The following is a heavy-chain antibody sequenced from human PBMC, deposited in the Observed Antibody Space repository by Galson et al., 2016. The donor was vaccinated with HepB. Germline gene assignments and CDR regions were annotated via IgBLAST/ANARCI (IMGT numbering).Heavy chain of an antibody. J-gene: IGHJ4*02. CDR3: AKDGGYTYALGY. Sequence: SLRLSCATSGVDVSSNYMGWVRQAPGKGLEDVSSISRSGNSRDYAESVKGRLTISRDNSKDTLYLQMNSLRAEDTAVYYCAKDGGYTYALGYWGRGTPVTVSS. CDR2: ISRSGNSR. V-gene: IGHV3-23*01. D-gene: IGHD5-18*01. CDR1: GVDVSSNY.